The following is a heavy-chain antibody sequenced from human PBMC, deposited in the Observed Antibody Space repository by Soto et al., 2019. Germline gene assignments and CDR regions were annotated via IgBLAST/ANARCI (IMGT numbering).Heavy chain of an antibody. D-gene: IGHD6-13*01. Sequence: QVHLVQSGAEVKKPGSSVKVSCKASGGTFSNHDINWVRQAPVQGLEWMGRIIPIFTTTNYAQKFQGRVTITADESTITAYMELSSLKHDDTAVYYCAREVAADGTFREDVFDIWGQGTLVTVSS. J-gene: IGHJ3*02. CDR1: GGTFSNHD. V-gene: IGHV1-69*12. CDR3: AREVAADGTFREDVFDI. CDR2: IIPIFTTT.